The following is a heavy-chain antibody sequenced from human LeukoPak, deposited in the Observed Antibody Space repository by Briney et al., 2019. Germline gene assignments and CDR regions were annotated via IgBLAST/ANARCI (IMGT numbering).Heavy chain of an antibody. CDR2: IRYDGSNK. CDR3: AKDSYYYDSSGYRYTGASDY. Sequence: PGGSLRLSCAASGFTFSSYGMHWVRQAPGKGLEWVAFIRYDGSNKYYADSVKGRFTISRDNSKNTLYLQMHSLRAEDTAVYYCAKDSYYYDSSGYRYTGASDYWGQGTLVTVSS. D-gene: IGHD3-22*01. CDR1: GFTFSSYG. J-gene: IGHJ4*02. V-gene: IGHV3-30*02.